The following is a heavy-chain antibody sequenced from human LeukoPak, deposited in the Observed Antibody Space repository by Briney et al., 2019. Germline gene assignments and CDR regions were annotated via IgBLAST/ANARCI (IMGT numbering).Heavy chain of an antibody. Sequence: GGSLRLSCAASGFTFDDYGMSWVRQAPGKGLEWVSSISSSSSYIYYADSVKGRFTISRDNAKNSLYLQMNSLRAEDTAVYYCARDDYGDFVFDYWGQGTLVTVSS. V-gene: IGHV3-21*01. CDR1: GFTFDDYG. D-gene: IGHD4-17*01. J-gene: IGHJ4*02. CDR3: ARDDYGDFVFDY. CDR2: ISSSSSYI.